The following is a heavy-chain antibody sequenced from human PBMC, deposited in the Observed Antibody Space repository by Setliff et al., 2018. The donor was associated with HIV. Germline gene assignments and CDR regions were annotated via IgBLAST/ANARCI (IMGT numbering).Heavy chain of an antibody. D-gene: IGHD3-3*01. J-gene: IGHJ4*02. CDR2: LTVGGGT. CDR1: GASIGTMNYY. V-gene: IGHV3-53*01. CDR3: ARDSAAWVTELGILGY. Sequence: PSETLSLTCVVSGASIGTMNYYWSWVRQSPGKGLEWVSTLTVGGGTVYADSVKGRFTISGDVSKNTLYLQMNSLRAEDTAVYYCARDSAAWVTELGILGYWGQGTLVTVSS.